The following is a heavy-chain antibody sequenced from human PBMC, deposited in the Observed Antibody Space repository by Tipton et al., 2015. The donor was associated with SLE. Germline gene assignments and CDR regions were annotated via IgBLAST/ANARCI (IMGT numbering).Heavy chain of an antibody. D-gene: IGHD2-8*02. CDR3: ASRVKYCTGPSCYYYGLDV. CDR2: IHSSGYI. J-gene: IGHJ6*02. CDR1: GASISDYY. V-gene: IGHV4-4*07. Sequence: TLSLTCSVSGASISDYYWTWFRQPAGKGLEWIGRIHSSGYINYKPSPKSRATMSVDTSKNQFSLKLTSVNAADTAVYYCASRVKYCTGPSCYYYGLDVWGQGTTVTVSS.